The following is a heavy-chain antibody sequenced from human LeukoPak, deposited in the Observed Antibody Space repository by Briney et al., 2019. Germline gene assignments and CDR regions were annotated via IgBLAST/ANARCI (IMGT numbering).Heavy chain of an antibody. CDR1: GYTVTGYY. D-gene: IGHD5-12*01. CDR2: INPNSGGT. Sequence: ASVKVSCKSSGYTVTGYYMRWVRQAPGQGLEWMGWINPNSGGTNYAQKFQGRVTMTRDTSISTAYMEVSRLTSDDTAVFYCAREGSGYPYWGQGTLVTVSS. CDR3: AREGSGYPY. V-gene: IGHV1-2*02. J-gene: IGHJ4*02.